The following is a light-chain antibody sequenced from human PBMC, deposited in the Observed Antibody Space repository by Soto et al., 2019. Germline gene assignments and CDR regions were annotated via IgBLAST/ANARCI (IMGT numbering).Light chain of an antibody. CDR3: SSYTSSSTLGYV. V-gene: IGLV2-14*01. Sequence: QSALTQPASVSGSPGQSITISCTGTSSDVGGYNYVSWYQQHPGKAPKLMIYDVSNRPSGVSNRFSGSKSGNTASLTISGLQAEDEADYYCSSYTSSSTLGYVFGTGTKV. CDR1: SSDVGGYNY. J-gene: IGLJ1*01. CDR2: DVS.